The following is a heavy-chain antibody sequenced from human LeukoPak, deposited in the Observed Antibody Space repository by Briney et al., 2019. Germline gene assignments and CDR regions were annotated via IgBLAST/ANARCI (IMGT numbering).Heavy chain of an antibody. D-gene: IGHD2-15*01. CDR2: INDSGSV. CDR1: GGSFSGYY. V-gene: IGHV4-34*01. CDR3: ARRLVDSGASQVSDD. J-gene: IGHJ4*02. Sequence: PSETLSLTCAVYGGSFSGYYWSWIRQPPGKGLERIGEINDSGSVNCNPSLKNRVTLSVDTSKNQFSLRLGSVAAADTAVYYCARRLVDSGASQVSDDWGQGTLVTVSS.